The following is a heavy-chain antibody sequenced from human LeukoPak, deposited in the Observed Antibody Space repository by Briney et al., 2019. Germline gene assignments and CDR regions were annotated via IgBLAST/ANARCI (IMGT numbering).Heavy chain of an antibody. CDR3: ARHADSSGYYYYFDY. Sequence: SETLSLTCTVSGGSISSYYWSWIRRPPGKGLEWIGYIYYRGSTNYNPSLKSRVTISVDTSKNQFSLKLSSVTAADTAVYYCARHADSSGYYYYFDYWGQGTLVTVSS. D-gene: IGHD3-22*01. J-gene: IGHJ4*02. CDR1: GGSISSYY. V-gene: IGHV4-59*08. CDR2: IYYRGST.